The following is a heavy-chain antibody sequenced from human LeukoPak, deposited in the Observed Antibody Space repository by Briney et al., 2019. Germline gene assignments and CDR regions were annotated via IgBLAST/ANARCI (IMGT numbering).Heavy chain of an antibody. D-gene: IGHD3-16*01. V-gene: IGHV3-53*01. CDR2: IYSGGST. Sequence: GGSLRLSCAASGFTFSTYSMNRVRQAPGKGLEWVSVIYSGGSTYYADSVKGRFTISRDNSKNTLYLQMNSLRAEDTAVYYCARDRSWGQHDAFDIWGQGTMVTVSS. CDR1: GFTFSTYS. J-gene: IGHJ3*02. CDR3: ARDRSWGQHDAFDI.